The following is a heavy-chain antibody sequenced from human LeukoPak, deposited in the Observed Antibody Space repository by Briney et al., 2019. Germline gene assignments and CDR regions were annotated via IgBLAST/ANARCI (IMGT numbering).Heavy chain of an antibody. CDR3: AKEEGYSYGPSSFDP. D-gene: IGHD5-18*01. J-gene: IGHJ5*02. V-gene: IGHV3-23*01. Sequence: GGSLRLSCAASGFTFDDYAMSWVRQAPGKGLEWVSAISGSGGSTYYADSVKGRFTISRDNSKNTLYLQMNSLRAEDTAVYYCAKEEGYSYGPSSFDPWGQGTLVTVSS. CDR2: ISGSGGST. CDR1: GFTFDDYA.